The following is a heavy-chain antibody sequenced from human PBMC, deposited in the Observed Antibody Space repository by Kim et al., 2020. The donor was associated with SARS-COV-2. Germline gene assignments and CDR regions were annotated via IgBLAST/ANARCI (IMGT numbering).Heavy chain of an antibody. J-gene: IGHJ5*02. CDR2: IIPIFGTA. V-gene: IGHV1-69*13. CDR1: GGTFSSYA. Sequence: SVKVSCKASGGTFSSYAISWVRQAPGQGLEWMGGIIPIFGTANYAQKFQGRVTITADESTSTAYMELSSLRSEDTAVYYCARDRHDSSGPRQGGPNWFDPWGQGTLVTVSS. CDR3: ARDRHDSSGPRQGGPNWFDP. D-gene: IGHD3-22*01.